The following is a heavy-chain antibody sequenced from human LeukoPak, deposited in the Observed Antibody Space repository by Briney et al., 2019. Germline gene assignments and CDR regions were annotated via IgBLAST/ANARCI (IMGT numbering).Heavy chain of an antibody. V-gene: IGHV4-34*01. CDR2: INHSGST. D-gene: IGHD3-22*01. CDR3: ARGVPLDITMIVVVSYYYMDV. J-gene: IGHJ6*03. Sequence: SETLSLTCAVYGGSFSGYYWSWIRRPPGKGLEWIGEINHSGSTNYNPSLKSRVTISVDTSKNQFSLKLSSVTAADTAVYYCARGVPLDITMIVVVSYYYMDVWGKGTTVTVSS. CDR1: GGSFSGYY.